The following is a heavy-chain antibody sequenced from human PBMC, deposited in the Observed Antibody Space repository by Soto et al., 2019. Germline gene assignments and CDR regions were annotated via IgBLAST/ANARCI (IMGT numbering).Heavy chain of an antibody. Sequence: ASVKVSCKASGYTFTSYDINWVRQATGQGLEWMGWMNPNSGNTGYAQKFQGRVTMTRNTSISTAYMELSSLRSEDTAVYYCERGLSWEGRGYYYMDVWGKGTTVTVSS. J-gene: IGHJ6*03. CDR2: MNPNSGNT. D-gene: IGHD6-13*01. CDR1: GYTFTSYD. V-gene: IGHV1-8*01. CDR3: ERGLSWEGRGYYYMDV.